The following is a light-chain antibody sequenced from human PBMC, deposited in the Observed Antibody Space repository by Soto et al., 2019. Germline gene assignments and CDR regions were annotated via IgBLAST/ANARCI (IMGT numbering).Light chain of an antibody. CDR1: QSVSSSY. J-gene: IGKJ1*01. V-gene: IGKV3-20*01. CDR3: QQYCSSPRT. Sequence: EIGLTQSPGTLSLSPGERATLSCRASQSVSSSYLAWYQQKPGQAPRLLIYGASSRATGIPDRFSGSGSETDLTITISRLESEDFAVYYCQQYCSSPRTFGQGTKVEIK. CDR2: GAS.